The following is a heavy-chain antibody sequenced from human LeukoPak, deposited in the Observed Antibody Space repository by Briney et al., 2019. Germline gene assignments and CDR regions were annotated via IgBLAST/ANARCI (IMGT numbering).Heavy chain of an antibody. Sequence: PSETLSLTGTVSGGSISSYYWSWIRQPPGKGREWIGYIYYSGSTNYNPSLKSGVTISVATSKNQFSLKLSSVTAADTAVYSCARERYSSSWYEGGAFDIWGQGTMVTVSS. CDR2: IYYSGST. J-gene: IGHJ3*02. CDR1: GGSISSYY. CDR3: ARERYSSSWYEGGAFDI. D-gene: IGHD6-13*01. V-gene: IGHV4-59*01.